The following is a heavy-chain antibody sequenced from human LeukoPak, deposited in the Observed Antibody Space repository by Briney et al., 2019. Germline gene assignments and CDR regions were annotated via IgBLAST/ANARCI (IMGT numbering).Heavy chain of an antibody. CDR3: ARHRSLDWFDP. Sequence: SETLSLTCTVSGGSISSSSYYWGWIRQPPGKGLEWIGSIYCSGSTYYNPSLKSRVTISVDTSKNQFSLKLSSVTAADTAVYYCARHRSLDWFDPWGQGTLVTVSS. J-gene: IGHJ5*02. V-gene: IGHV4-39*07. D-gene: IGHD3-10*01. CDR1: GGSISSSSYY. CDR2: IYCSGST.